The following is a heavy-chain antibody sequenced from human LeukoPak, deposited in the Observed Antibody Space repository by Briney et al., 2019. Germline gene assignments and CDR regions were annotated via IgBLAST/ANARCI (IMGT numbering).Heavy chain of an antibody. J-gene: IGHJ4*02. CDR1: GFTFSSYG. CDR2: IRYDGSNR. Sequence: GGSLRLSCAASGFTFSSYGMHWVRQAPGKGLEWVAYIRYDGSNRHYADSVKGRFTISRDNSKNTLYLQMNSLRAEDTAVYYCARDLVVVVVAIPGYWGQGTLVTVSS. CDR3: ARDLVVVVVAIPGY. V-gene: IGHV3-30*02. D-gene: IGHD2-15*01.